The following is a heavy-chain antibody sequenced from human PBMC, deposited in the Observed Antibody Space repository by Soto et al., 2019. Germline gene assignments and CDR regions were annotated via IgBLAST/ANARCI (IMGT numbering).Heavy chain of an antibody. Sequence: GGSLRLSCAASGFTFSSYAMSWVRQAPGKGLEWVSAISGSGSSTYYADSVKGRFTISRDNSKNTLYLQMNSLRAEDTAVYYCVDGGNFLVDYYYYGIDVRGQGTTVTVSS. CDR3: VDGGNFLVDYYYYGIDV. CDR2: ISGSGSST. D-gene: IGHD2-21*02. CDR1: GFTFSSYA. V-gene: IGHV3-23*01. J-gene: IGHJ6*02.